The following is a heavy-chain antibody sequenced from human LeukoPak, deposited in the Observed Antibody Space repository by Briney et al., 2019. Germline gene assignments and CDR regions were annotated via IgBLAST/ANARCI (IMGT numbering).Heavy chain of an antibody. CDR3: TRVARGGYQLLYGYFDY. CDR1: GFTFSSYA. V-gene: IGHV3-23*01. Sequence: GGSLRLSCAASGFTFSSYAMSWVRQAPGKGLEWVSGIVGGGGSSYYADSVKGRFTISRDNSKNTLYLQMNSLKTEDTAVYYCTRVARGGYQLLYGYFDYWGQGTLVTVSS. D-gene: IGHD2-2*02. J-gene: IGHJ4*02. CDR2: IVGGGGSS.